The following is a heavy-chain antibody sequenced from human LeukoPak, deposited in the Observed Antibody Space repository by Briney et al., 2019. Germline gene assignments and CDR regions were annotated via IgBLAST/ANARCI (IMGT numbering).Heavy chain of an antibody. V-gene: IGHV1-24*01. CDR2: FDSEDGET. CDR3: ATRGRGPAASNDY. Sequence: ASVKVSCKVSGYTLTELSMHWVRQAPGKGLEWMGGFDSEDGETIYAQKFQGRVTMTEDTSTDTAYMELSSLRSEDTAVYYCATRGRGPAASNDYWGQGTLVTVSS. D-gene: IGHD2-2*01. CDR1: GYTLTELS. J-gene: IGHJ4*02.